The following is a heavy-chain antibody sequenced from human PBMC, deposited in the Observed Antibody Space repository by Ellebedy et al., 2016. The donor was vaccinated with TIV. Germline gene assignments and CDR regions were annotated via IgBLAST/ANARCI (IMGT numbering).Heavy chain of an antibody. CDR1: GYPFPNYV. Sequence: AASVKVSCKASGYPFPNYVVSWVRQAPGQGLEWVGWISAYNGNTKYGLKFQGRISLTTDTSMGTAYMGLRSLRSDDTGVYFCARDVPADAAALLDYWGQGTRVTVSS. D-gene: IGHD2-2*01. V-gene: IGHV1-18*04. CDR3: ARDVPADAAALLDY. CDR2: ISAYNGNT. J-gene: IGHJ4*02.